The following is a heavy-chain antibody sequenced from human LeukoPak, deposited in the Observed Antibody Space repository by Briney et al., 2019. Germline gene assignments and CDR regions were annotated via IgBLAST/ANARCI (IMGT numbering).Heavy chain of an antibody. CDR3: ARIMVRGVIIYYYYYYMDV. CDR1: GGSISSSSYC. CDR2: IYYSGST. J-gene: IGHJ6*03. V-gene: IGHV4-39*07. Sequence: PSETLSLTCTVSGGSISSSSYCWGWIRQPPGKGLEWIGSIYYSGSTYYNPSLKSRVTISVDTSKNQFSLKLSSVTAADTAVYYCARIMVRGVIIYYYYYYMDVWGKGTTVTVSS. D-gene: IGHD3-10*01.